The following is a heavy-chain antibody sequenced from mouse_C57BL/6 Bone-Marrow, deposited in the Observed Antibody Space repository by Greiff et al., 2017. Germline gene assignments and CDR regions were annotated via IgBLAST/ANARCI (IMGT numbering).Heavy chain of an antibody. V-gene: IGHV5-17*01. CDR3: ARHLLRPLMDY. J-gene: IGHJ4*01. D-gene: IGHD1-2*01. CDR2: ISSGSSTI. CDR1: GFTFSDYG. Sequence: EVQLKESGGGLVKPGGSLKLSCADSGFTFSDYGMHWVRQAPEKGLEWVAYISSGSSTIYYADTVKGRFTISRDNAKNTLFLQLTSLRSEDTAMYYCARHLLRPLMDYWGQGTSVTVSS.